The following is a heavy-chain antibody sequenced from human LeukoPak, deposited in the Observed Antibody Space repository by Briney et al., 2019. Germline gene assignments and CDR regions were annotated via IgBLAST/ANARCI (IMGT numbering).Heavy chain of an antibody. CDR3: VREICSGDSCYFDY. CDR1: GYTFTSYG. Sequence: GASVKVSCKTSGYTFTSYGISWVRQAPGQGLEWMGWISVDNGNTKYAQKLQGRVTMTTDTSTSTVYTELRSLRSDDTAVYYCVREICSGDSCYFDYWGQGTLVTVSS. V-gene: IGHV1-18*01. J-gene: IGHJ4*02. D-gene: IGHD2-15*01. CDR2: ISVDNGNT.